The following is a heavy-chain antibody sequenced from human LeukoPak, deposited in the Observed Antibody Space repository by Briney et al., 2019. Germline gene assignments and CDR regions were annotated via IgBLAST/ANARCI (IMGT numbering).Heavy chain of an antibody. CDR2: ISAYNGNT. V-gene: IGHV1-18*01. Sequence: PSVTVSCLSSGYTFTSYGISWVRQAAGQGLEWMGWISAYNGNTNYAQKLQGRPIMTTHTSTSTAYMELRSLRSDDTAVYYCARDLMYEMDVWGKGTTVTVSS. CDR1: GYTFTSYG. D-gene: IGHD2-8*01. J-gene: IGHJ6*04. CDR3: ARDLMYEMDV.